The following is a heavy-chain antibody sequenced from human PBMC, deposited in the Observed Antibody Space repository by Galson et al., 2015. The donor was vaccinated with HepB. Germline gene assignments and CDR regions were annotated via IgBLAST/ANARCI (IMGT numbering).Heavy chain of an antibody. V-gene: IGHV6-1*01. CDR1: GDSVSSNNTA. D-gene: IGHD1-1*01. CDR3: ARELGGLERAFDY. Sequence: GAISGDSVSSNNTAWNWVRQSPSRGLEWLGRTYYRSKWYNDYAVSVKSRITISPDTSKSRFSLQLNSVTPEDTAVYYCARELGGLERAFDYWGQGTLVTVSS. J-gene: IGHJ4*02. CDR2: TYYRSKWYN.